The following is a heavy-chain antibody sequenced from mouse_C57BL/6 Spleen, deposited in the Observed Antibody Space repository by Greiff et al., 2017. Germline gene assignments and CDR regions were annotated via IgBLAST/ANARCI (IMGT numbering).Heavy chain of an antibody. Sequence: EVKLVESGGGLVQPGGSLKLSCAASGFTFSDYYMYWVRQTPEKRLEWVAYISNGGGSTYSPDKVKGRFTISRDNAKNTLYLHMSRLKSEDTAMYYCARDDGNYEGDAMDYWGQGTSVTVSS. CDR3: ARDDGNYEGDAMDY. V-gene: IGHV5-12*01. D-gene: IGHD2-3*01. CDR2: ISNGGGST. CDR1: GFTFSDYY. J-gene: IGHJ4*01.